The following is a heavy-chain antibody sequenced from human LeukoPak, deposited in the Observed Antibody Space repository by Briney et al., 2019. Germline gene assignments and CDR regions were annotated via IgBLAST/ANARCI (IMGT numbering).Heavy chain of an antibody. Sequence: PSETLSLTCAVYGGSFSGYYWSWIRQPPGKGLEWIGEINHSGSTNYNPSLKSRVTISVDTSKNQFSLKLSSVTAADTAVYYCARGDPYGTTPYYFDYWGQGTLVTVSS. CDR1: GGSFSGYY. V-gene: IGHV4-34*01. J-gene: IGHJ4*02. D-gene: IGHD1/OR15-1a*01. CDR2: INHSGST. CDR3: ARGDPYGTTPYYFDY.